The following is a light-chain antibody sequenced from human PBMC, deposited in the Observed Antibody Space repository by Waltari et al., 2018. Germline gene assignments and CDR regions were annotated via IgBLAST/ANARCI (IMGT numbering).Light chain of an antibody. CDR1: QSISRY. J-gene: IGKJ1*01. CDR3: QNHERLPAM. CDR2: AGS. V-gene: IGKV3-20*01. Sequence: EIVLTQSPGTLSLSPGERATLSCRASQSISRYLAWYQQKPGQAPRLLSYAGSSRATGVPDRFSGSGSGTDFSLTISRLEPEDFAVYYCQNHERLPAMFGQGTKVEIK.